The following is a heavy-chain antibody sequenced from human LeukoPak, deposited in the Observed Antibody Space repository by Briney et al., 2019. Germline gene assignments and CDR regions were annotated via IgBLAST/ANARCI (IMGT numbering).Heavy chain of an antibody. CDR3: ATVRYFDWLPNPYYYYGMDV. Sequence: ASVKVSCKASGYTFTSYYMHWVRQAPGQGLEWMGIINPSGGSTSYAQKFQGRVTMTRDTSTSTVYMELSSLRSEDTAVYYCATVRYFDWLPNPYYYYGMDVWGQGTTVTVSS. CDR1: GYTFTSYY. D-gene: IGHD3-9*01. V-gene: IGHV1-46*01. J-gene: IGHJ6*02. CDR2: INPSGGST.